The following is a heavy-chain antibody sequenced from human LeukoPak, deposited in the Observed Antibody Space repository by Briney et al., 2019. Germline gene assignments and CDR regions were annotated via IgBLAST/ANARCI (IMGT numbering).Heavy chain of an antibody. V-gene: IGHV4-59*08. CDR3: ARLTRDGYNSHFDY. J-gene: IGHJ4*02. CDR1: GGSISSYY. D-gene: IGHD5-24*01. Sequence: SETLSLTCTVSGGSISSYYWSWIRQPPGKGLEWIGYIYYSGSTNYNPSLKSRVTISVDTSKNQFSLKLSSETAADTAVYYCARLTRDGYNSHFDYWGQGTLVTVSS. CDR2: IYYSGST.